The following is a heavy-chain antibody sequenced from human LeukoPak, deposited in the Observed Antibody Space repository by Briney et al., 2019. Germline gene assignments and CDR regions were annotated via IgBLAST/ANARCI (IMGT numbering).Heavy chain of an antibody. CDR1: GGSISSSNW. V-gene: IGHV4-4*02. Sequence: SETLSLTCAVSGGSISSSNWWSWVRQPPGKGLEWIGEIYHSGSTNYNPSLKSRVTIPVDKSKNQFSLKLSSVTAADTAVYYCASSARSPPAFDYWGQGTLVTVSS. J-gene: IGHJ4*02. D-gene: IGHD2-2*01. CDR2: IYHSGST. CDR3: ASSARSPPAFDY.